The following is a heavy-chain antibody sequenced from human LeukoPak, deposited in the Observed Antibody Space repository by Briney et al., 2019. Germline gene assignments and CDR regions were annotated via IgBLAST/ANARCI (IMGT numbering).Heavy chain of an antibody. Sequence: ASVKVSCKASGYTFTSYDINWVRQATGQGLEWMGWMNPNSGNTGYAQKFQGRVTMTRNTSISTAYMELSSLRSEDTAVYYCARYNWKNDTFDYWGQGTLVTVSS. CDR2: MNPNSGNT. CDR1: GYTFTSYD. J-gene: IGHJ4*02. V-gene: IGHV1-8*01. CDR3: ARYNWKNDTFDY. D-gene: IGHD1/OR15-1a*01.